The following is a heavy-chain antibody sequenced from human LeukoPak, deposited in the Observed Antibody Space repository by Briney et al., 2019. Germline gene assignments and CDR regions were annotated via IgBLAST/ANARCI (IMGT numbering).Heavy chain of an antibody. D-gene: IGHD2/OR15-2a*01. CDR1: GFTFSTYD. CDR3: IRDLGLSHAFGAFDV. V-gene: IGHV3-13*01. Sequence: GGSLRLSCAASGFTFSTYDMHWVRQATGKSLEWVSGIGKGGDTYYPESVKGRFTLSRDTGKNSLYLQMNSLSAEDTAVYYCIRDLGLSHAFGAFDVWGQGTLVTVSS. J-gene: IGHJ3*01. CDR2: IGKGGDT.